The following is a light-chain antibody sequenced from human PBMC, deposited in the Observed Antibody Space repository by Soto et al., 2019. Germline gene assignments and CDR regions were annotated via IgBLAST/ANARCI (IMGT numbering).Light chain of an antibody. J-gene: IGLJ3*02. Sequence: QSALTQPPSVSGSPGQSVTISCTGTSSDVGSYNRVSWYQQPPGTAPKLMIYEVTNRPSGVPDRFSGSKSANTASLTISGLQAEDEADYYCSSHTSSSVWVFGGGTKLTVL. CDR2: EVT. CDR3: SSHTSSSVWV. CDR1: SSDVGSYNR. V-gene: IGLV2-18*02.